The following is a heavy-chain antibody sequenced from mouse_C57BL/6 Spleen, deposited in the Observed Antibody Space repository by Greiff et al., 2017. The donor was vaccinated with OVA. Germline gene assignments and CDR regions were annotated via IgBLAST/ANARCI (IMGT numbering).Heavy chain of an antibody. CDR2: INPNYGTT. CDR1: GYSFTDYN. V-gene: IGHV1-39*01. D-gene: IGHD1-1*01. CDR3: ARKGLSYGSYFDV. J-gene: IGHJ1*03. Sequence: VQLKQSGPELVKPGASVKISCKASGYSFTDYNMNWVKQSYGKSLEWIGVINPNYGTTSYIRKFKGKATLTVDQSSSTAYMQLNSLTSEDSAVYYCARKGLSYGSYFDVWGTGTTVTVSS.